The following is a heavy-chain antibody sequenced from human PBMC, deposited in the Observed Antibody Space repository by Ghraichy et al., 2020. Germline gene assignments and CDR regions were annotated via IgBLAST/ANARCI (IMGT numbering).Heavy chain of an antibody. CDR3: ARGGYYDILTGYHQSIYYYGMDV. CDR1: GGSFSGYY. CDR2: INHSGST. J-gene: IGHJ6*02. D-gene: IGHD3-9*01. Sequence: SETLSLTCAVYGGSFSGYYWSWIRQPPGKGLEWIGEINHSGSTNYNPSLKSRVTISVDTSKNQFSLKLSSVTAADTAVYYCARGGYYDILTGYHQSIYYYGMDVWGQGTTVTVSS. V-gene: IGHV4-34*01.